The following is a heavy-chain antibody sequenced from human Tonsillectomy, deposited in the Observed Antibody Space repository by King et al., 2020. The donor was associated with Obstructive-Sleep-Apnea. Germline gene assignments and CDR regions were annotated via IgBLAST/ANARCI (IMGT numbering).Heavy chain of an antibody. CDR2: IRYDGSNK. V-gene: IGHV3-30*02. Sequence: VQLVESGGGVVQPGRSLRLSCAASGFTFSSYGMHWVRQAPGKGLEWVAFIRYDGSNKYYADSVKGRFTISRDNSKNTLYLQMNCLRAEDTAVYYCAVGEVKSFDYWGQGTLVTVSS. CDR3: AVGEVKSFDY. CDR1: GFTFSSYG. D-gene: IGHD3-16*01. J-gene: IGHJ4*02.